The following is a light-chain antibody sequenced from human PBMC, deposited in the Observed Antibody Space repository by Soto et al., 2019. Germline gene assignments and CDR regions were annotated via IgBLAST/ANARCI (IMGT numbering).Light chain of an antibody. CDR2: AAA. J-gene: IGKJ4*01. CDR3: LPDHNYPLT. V-gene: IGKV1-6*02. Sequence: AIQMAQSPSSLSASVGDRVTITCRASQGIGNDVGWFQQKPGKAPKLLIYAAATLQSGVPSRVRGSRSGTDFTLTISSLQPEDFATYYCLPDHNYPLTFGGGNKVEIK. CDR1: QGIGND.